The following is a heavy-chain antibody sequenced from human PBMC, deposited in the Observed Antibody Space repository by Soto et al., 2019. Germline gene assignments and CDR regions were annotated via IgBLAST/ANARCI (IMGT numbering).Heavy chain of an antibody. J-gene: IGHJ4*02. Sequence: AASVKVSCKASGYTFGSYAMHWVRQAPGQRLEWMGWINAGYGNTKSSQKFQDRVTISRDTSASTAYMELTSLRSEDTAVYYCARDTGDGTFDFWGQGTLVTVSS. CDR2: INAGYGNT. CDR1: GYTFGSYA. D-gene: IGHD7-27*01. V-gene: IGHV1-3*01. CDR3: ARDTGDGTFDF.